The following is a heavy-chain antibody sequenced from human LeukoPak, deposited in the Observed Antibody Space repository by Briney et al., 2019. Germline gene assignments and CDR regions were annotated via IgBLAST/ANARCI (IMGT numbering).Heavy chain of an antibody. CDR3: AKPYYYESSGYPPLLDY. Sequence: GGSLRLSCAASGFTFSSYTMSWVRQAPGKGLEWVSAISASGSSTYYADSVKGRFTISRDNSKNTLYLQMNSLRAEDAAVYYCAKPYYYESSGYPPLLDYWGQGTLVTVSS. CDR1: GFTFSSYT. CDR2: ISASGSST. D-gene: IGHD3-22*01. V-gene: IGHV3-23*01. J-gene: IGHJ4*02.